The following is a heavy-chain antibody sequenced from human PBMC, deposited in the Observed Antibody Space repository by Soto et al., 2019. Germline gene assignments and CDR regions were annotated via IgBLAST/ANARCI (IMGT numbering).Heavy chain of an antibody. D-gene: IGHD5-12*01. V-gene: IGHV2-70*01. Sequence: SGPTLVNPTQTLTLTCTFSGFSLSTSGMCVSWIRQPPGKALEWLALIDWDDDKYYSTSLKTRLTISKDTSKNQVVLTMTNMDPVDTATYYCARIDSKWPHLEGMDVWGQGTKVTVSS. CDR2: IDWDDDK. J-gene: IGHJ6*02. CDR3: ARIDSKWPHLEGMDV. CDR1: GFSLSTSGMC.